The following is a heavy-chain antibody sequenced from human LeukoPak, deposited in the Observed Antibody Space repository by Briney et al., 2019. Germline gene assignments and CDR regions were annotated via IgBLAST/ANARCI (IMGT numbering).Heavy chain of an antibody. D-gene: IGHD3-10*01. Sequence: GGSLRLSCAASGFTFSNYGMHWVRQAPGKGLEWVALISYDGSNKYYADSVQGRFTISRDNSKNTLYLQMNSLRAEDTAVYYCARGSWRLVRGAASFESWGQGTLVTVSS. J-gene: IGHJ4*02. V-gene: IGHV3-30*03. CDR3: ARGSWRLVRGAASFES. CDR1: GFTFSNYG. CDR2: ISYDGSNK.